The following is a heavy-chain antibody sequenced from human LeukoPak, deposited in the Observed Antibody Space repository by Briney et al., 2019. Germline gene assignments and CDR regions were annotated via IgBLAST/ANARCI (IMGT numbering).Heavy chain of an antibody. CDR3: ARALPRAFDY. Sequence: GGSLRLSCAASGFTFSSYSMNWARQAPGKGPEWVSSISSSSSYIYYADSVKGRFTISRDNAKNSLYLQMNSLRAEDTAVYYCARALPRAFDYWGQGTLVTVSS. CDR2: ISSSSSYI. J-gene: IGHJ4*02. CDR1: GFTFSSYS. V-gene: IGHV3-21*01.